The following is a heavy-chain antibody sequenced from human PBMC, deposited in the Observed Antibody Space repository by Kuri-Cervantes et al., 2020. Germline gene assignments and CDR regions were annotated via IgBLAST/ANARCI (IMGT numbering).Heavy chain of an antibody. CDR2: IKGGNGNT. J-gene: IGHJ5*02. V-gene: IGHV1-3*01. CDR3: ARGGARFDP. CDR1: GYIFTIYT. Sequence: SGNGSCKASGYIFTIYTIHWVRQAPGQGLEWMGWIKGGNGNTRYSQKFQGRISISRDTSASTVYMELSSLRSEDTAVYYCARGGARFDPWGQGTLVTVSS. D-gene: IGHD3-10*01.